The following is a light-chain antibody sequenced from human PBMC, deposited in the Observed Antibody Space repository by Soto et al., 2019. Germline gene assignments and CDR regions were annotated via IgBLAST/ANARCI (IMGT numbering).Light chain of an antibody. V-gene: IGLV2-14*03. J-gene: IGLJ1*01. CDR3: TAYRRGPLYV. CDR2: DVS. CDR1: SADVSSSNF. Sequence: QSALTQPASVSGSPGQSITISCTGISADVSSSNFVSWYQHRPGKAPSLILYDVSHRPSGVSNRFSGSKAGDTASLTISGLPLEDEADYYCTAYRRGPLYVFGTGTKLTVL.